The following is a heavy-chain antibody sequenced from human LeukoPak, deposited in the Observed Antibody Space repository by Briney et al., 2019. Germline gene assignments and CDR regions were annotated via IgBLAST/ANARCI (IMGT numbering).Heavy chain of an antibody. CDR1: GFTFNTYE. J-gene: IGHJ4*02. V-gene: IGHV3-48*03. Sequence: GGSLRLSCVASGFTFNTYEMNWVRQTPGKGLEWLSYISSSGGTTYYADSVKGRFAIFRDNAKSSLHLQMNNLRAEDTAVYYCARCTRTTVTAFDYWGQGTLVTVSS. D-gene: IGHD1-14*01. CDR2: ISSSGGTT. CDR3: ARCTRTTVTAFDY.